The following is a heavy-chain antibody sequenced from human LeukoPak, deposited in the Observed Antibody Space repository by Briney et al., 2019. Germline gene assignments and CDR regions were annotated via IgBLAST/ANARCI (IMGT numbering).Heavy chain of an antibody. Sequence: GGSLRLSCAASGFTFSSNWMHWVRQAPGKGLVWVSHINSDGSWTSYADSVKGRFTISKDNAKNTVYLQMNSLRAEDTAVYYCVSFYETYWGRGTLVTVSS. J-gene: IGHJ4*02. D-gene: IGHD2/OR15-2a*01. CDR3: VSFYETY. V-gene: IGHV3-74*01. CDR2: INSDGSWT. CDR1: GFTFSSNW.